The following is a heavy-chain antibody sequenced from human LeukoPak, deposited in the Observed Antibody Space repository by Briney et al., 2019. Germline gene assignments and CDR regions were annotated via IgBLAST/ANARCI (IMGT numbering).Heavy chain of an antibody. J-gene: IGHJ1*01. V-gene: IGHV3-48*03. CDR1: GFTFSSYA. Sequence: GGSLRLSCAASGFTFSSYAMSWVRQAPGKGLEWVSYISSSGSTIYYADSVKGRFTISRDNAKNSLYLQMNSLRAEDTAVYYCARGDYGDYFEYFQHWGQGTLVTVSS. D-gene: IGHD4-17*01. CDR2: ISSSGSTI. CDR3: ARGDYGDYFEYFQH.